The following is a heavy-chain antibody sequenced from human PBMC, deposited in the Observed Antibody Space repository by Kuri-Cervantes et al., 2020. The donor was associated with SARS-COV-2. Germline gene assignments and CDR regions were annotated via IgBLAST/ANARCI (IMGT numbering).Heavy chain of an antibody. Sequence: TLSLTCAVYGGSFSGYYWSWIRQPPGKGLEWIGEINHSGSTNYNPSLKSRVTISVDTSKNQFSLKLSSVTAADTAVYYCARARIYCSSTSCRPIAFDIWGQGTMVTVSS. CDR1: GGSFSGYY. D-gene: IGHD2-2*01. J-gene: IGHJ3*02. CDR2: INHSGST. V-gene: IGHV4-34*01. CDR3: ARARIYCSSTSCRPIAFDI.